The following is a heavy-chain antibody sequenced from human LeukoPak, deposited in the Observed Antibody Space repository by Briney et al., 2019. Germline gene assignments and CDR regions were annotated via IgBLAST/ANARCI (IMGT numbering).Heavy chain of an antibody. D-gene: IGHD2-15*01. Sequence: SETLSLTCTVSGGSISSYYWSWIRQPPGKGLEWIGYIYYSGSTNYNPSLKSRVTISVDTSKNQFSLKLSSVTAADTAVYYCAGSSRIPLNWFDPWGQGTLVTVSS. CDR2: IYYSGST. V-gene: IGHV4-59*01. CDR1: GGSISSYY. CDR3: AGSSRIPLNWFDP. J-gene: IGHJ5*02.